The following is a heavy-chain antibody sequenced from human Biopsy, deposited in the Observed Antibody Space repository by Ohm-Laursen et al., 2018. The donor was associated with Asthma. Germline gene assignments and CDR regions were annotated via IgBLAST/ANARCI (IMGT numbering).Heavy chain of an antibody. D-gene: IGHD3-9*01. CDR1: GDTLTERS. Sequence: VKVSCKVSGDTLTERSIHWVRQAPGKGLEWMGGFDIEDGEASYAQKFKGRVTLTEDPSTDTVYMEVSSLRSDDTAVYYCARTYYDFLTRQVNDAFAIWGQGTMVTVSS. CDR2: FDIEDGEA. V-gene: IGHV1-24*01. CDR3: ARTYYDFLTRQVNDAFAI. J-gene: IGHJ3*02.